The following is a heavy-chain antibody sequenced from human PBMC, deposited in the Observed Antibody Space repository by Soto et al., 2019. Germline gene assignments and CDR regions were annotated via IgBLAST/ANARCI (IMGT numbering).Heavy chain of an antibody. CDR3: ARGYYDSRGQSNTFDI. CDR1: GASISSSY. V-gene: IGHV4-59*01. J-gene: IGHJ3*02. D-gene: IGHD3-22*01. Sequence: SETLSLTCTVSGASISSSYWSWIRQSPGKGLEWIGYVYYSGSTNYNPSLKSRVTISVDTSKNRFSLELSSVTAADTAVYYCARGYYDSRGQSNTFDIWGQGTMVTVSS. CDR2: VYYSGST.